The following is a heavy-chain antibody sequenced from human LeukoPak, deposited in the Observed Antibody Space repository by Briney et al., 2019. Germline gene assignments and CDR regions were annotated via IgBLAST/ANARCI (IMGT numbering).Heavy chain of an antibody. D-gene: IGHD5-18*01. CDR3: AKGHTYGLGESYLDF. CDR1: GYTFDDYA. Sequence: PGGSLRLSCEASGYTFDDYAMHWVRQAPGKGLEWVSAISWNSGSIGYADSVKGRFTISRDNGKNSLYLQTNSLRTEDTALYYCAKGHTYGLGESYLDFWGQGTLVSVSS. CDR2: ISWNSGSI. J-gene: IGHJ4*02. V-gene: IGHV3-9*01.